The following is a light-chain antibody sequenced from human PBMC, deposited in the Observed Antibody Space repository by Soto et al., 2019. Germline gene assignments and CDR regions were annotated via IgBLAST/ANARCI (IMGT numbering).Light chain of an antibody. CDR3: SSYTSSITYV. CDR2: EVT. J-gene: IGLJ1*01. V-gene: IGLV2-14*01. Sequence: QSALTQPASVSGSPGQSITISCTGTSSDVGGYNYVSWYQQHPGKAPKLMIYEVTNRPSGVSNRFSGSKSGNTASLTISGLQADDEADYYSSSYTSSITYVFGTGTKVTVL. CDR1: SSDVGGYNY.